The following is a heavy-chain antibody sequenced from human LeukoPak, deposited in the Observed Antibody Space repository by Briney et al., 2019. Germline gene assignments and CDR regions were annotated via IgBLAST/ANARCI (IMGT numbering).Heavy chain of an antibody. CDR1: GGSFSGYY. CDR2: INHSGST. Sequence: SETRSLTCAVYGGSFSGYYWSWIRQPPGKGLEWIGEINHSGSTNYNPSLKSRVTISVDTSKNQLSLKLSSVTAADTAVYYCARGSSGSSFPLGYWGQGTLVTVSS. V-gene: IGHV4-34*01. D-gene: IGHD1-26*01. CDR3: ARGSSGSSFPLGY. J-gene: IGHJ4*02.